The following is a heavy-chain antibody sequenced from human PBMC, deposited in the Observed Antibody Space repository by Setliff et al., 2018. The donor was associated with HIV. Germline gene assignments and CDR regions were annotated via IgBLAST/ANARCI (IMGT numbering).Heavy chain of an antibody. CDR1: GYTFTTYS. CDR3: ARGALLAVFDFDH. Sequence: GASVKVSCKAFGYTFTTYSLHWVRQAPGQSLEWMGWINVGKGDTKYSQEFQGRSTITADTSANTGYMELSSLRSGDTAVYFCARGALLAVFDFDHWGHGTLVTVSS. J-gene: IGHJ4*01. D-gene: IGHD3-10*01. V-gene: IGHV1-3*01. CDR2: INVGKGDT.